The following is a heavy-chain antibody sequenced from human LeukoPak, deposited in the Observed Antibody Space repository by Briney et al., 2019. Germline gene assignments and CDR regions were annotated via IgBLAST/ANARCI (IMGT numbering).Heavy chain of an antibody. V-gene: IGHV1-46*01. CDR3: ASSSSYYYMDV. D-gene: IGHD6-13*01. Sequence: ASVKVACKASGYTFTSYYMHWVRQAPGQGREWMGIINPSGRSTSYAQKFQGRVTMTRDMSTSTVYMELSSLRSEDTAVYYCASSSSYYYMDVWGKGTTVTVSS. CDR2: INPSGRST. CDR1: GYTFTSYY. J-gene: IGHJ6*03.